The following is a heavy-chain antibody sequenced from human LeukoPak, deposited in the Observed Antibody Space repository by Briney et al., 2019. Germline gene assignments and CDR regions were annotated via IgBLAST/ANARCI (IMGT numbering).Heavy chain of an antibody. CDR2: INHSGST. V-gene: IGHV4-34*01. CDR3: AREYTMVRGVSDY. Sequence: SETLSLTCAVYGGSFSGYYWSWIRQPPGKGLEWIGEINHSGSTNYNPSLKSRVTISVDTSKNQFSLKLSSVTAADTAVYYCAREYTMVRGVSDYWGQGTLVTVSS. CDR1: GGSFSGYY. J-gene: IGHJ4*02. D-gene: IGHD3-10*01.